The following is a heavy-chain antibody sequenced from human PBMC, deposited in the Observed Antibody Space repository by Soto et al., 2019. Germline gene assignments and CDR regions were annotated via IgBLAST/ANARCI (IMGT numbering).Heavy chain of an antibody. CDR3: ARAVSIHSAPVVPAAMVYYYYYYMDV. CDR1: GYTFTSYG. Sequence: ASVKVSCKASGYTFTSYGISWVRQAPGQGLEWMGWISAYNGNTNYAQKLQGRVTMTTDTSTSTAYMELRSLRSDDTAVYYCARAVSIHSAPVVPAAMVYYYYYYMDVWGKGTTVTVSS. V-gene: IGHV1-18*01. J-gene: IGHJ6*03. D-gene: IGHD2-2*01. CDR2: ISAYNGNT.